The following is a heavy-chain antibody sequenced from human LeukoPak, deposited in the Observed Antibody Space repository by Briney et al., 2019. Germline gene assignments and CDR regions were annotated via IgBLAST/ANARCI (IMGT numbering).Heavy chain of an antibody. CDR2: IDYDGSTT. CDR3: AKAPDYGGNSGYFDY. Sequence: GGSLRLSCAGSGFSLSTFWMHWVRQAPGKGLVWVSRIDYDGSTTTYADSVKGRFTISRDNAKNTLYLQMNSLRAEDTAVYYCAKAPDYGGNSGYFDYWGQGTLVTVSS. J-gene: IGHJ4*02. D-gene: IGHD4-23*01. V-gene: IGHV3-74*01. CDR1: GFSLSTFW.